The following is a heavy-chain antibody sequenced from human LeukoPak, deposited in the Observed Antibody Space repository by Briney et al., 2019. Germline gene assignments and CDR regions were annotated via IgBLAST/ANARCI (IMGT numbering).Heavy chain of an antibody. Sequence: ALVKVSRKASGYTFTSYGISWVRQAPGQGLEWMGWVSAYNGNTNYAQKLQGRVTMTTDTSTSTAYMELRSLRSDDTAVYYCARDEDYYDSSGVDYWGQGTLVTVSS. V-gene: IGHV1-18*01. CDR1: GYTFTSYG. CDR2: VSAYNGNT. D-gene: IGHD3-22*01. J-gene: IGHJ4*02. CDR3: ARDEDYYDSSGVDY.